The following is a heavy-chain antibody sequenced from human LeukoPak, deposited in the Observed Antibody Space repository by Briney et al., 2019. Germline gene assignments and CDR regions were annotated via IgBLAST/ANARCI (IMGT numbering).Heavy chain of an antibody. CDR2: MNPNSGNT. CDR1: GYTFTSYD. J-gene: IGHJ2*01. D-gene: IGHD2-21*01. CDR3: ARVDPLYCGGDCYRYWYFDL. Sequence: ASVKVSCKASGYTFTSYDINWVRQATGQGLEWMGWMNPNSGNTGYAQKFQGRVTMTRNTSISTAYMELSSLRSEDTAAYYCARVDPLYCGGDCYRYWYFDLWGRGTLVTVSS. V-gene: IGHV1-8*01.